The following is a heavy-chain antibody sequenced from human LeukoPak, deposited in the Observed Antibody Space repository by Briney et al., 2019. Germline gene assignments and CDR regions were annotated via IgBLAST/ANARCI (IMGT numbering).Heavy chain of an antibody. CDR3: ARGVGSGGYYGSSHWHLDL. CDR2: ISYSGST. J-gene: IGHJ2*01. CDR1: GGSISSYF. Sequence: KTSETLSLTCTVSGGSISSYFWNWVRQPPGKGLEWTGYISYSGSTSYNSSFNSRVTISLDTSKKQVSLKLSFVTAADTAVYFCARGVGSGGYYGSSHWHLDLWGRGTLVTVSS. D-gene: IGHD3-22*01. V-gene: IGHV4-59*01.